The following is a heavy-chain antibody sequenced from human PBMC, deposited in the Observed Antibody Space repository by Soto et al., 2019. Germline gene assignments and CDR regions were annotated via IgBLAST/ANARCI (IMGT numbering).Heavy chain of an antibody. J-gene: IGHJ5*02. CDR1: GFSFRSYG. Sequence: QVHLVESGGGVVQPGKSLRLACEASGFSFRSYGLHWVRQAPGKGLEWIGLISYDGSNQFYADSVRGRFTISRDNSNNTLYLQMTSMRVEDTAVYYCAKDLFSGGSCPNWFGPWGHGTLVTVSS. V-gene: IGHV3-30*18. D-gene: IGHD1-26*01. CDR2: ISYDGSNQ. CDR3: AKDLFSGGSCPNWFGP.